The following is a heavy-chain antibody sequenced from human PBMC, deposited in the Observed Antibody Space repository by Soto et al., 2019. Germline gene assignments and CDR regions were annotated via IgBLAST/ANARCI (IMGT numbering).Heavy chain of an antibody. CDR1: GFTFSSYA. CDR2: ISYDGSNK. CDR3: ARDWDRSSLRWPYFDY. D-gene: IGHD1-26*01. J-gene: IGHJ4*02. Sequence: QVQLVESGGGVVQPGRSLRLSCAASGFTFSSYAMHWVRQAPGKGLEWVAVISYDGSNKYYADSVKDRFTIPRDNSKNTLYLQTNSLRAEDTAVYYCARDWDRSSLRWPYFDYWCQGTLVTVSS. V-gene: IGHV3-30-3*01.